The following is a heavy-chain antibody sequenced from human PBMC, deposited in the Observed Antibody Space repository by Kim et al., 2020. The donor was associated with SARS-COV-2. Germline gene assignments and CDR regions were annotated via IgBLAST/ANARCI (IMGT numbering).Heavy chain of an antibody. CDR3: ATYCSSTSCYDY. Sequence: YSHPTLKSRVTISVDTSKNQVSLKLSSVTAADTAVYYWATYCSSTSCYDYWGQGTLVTVSS. D-gene: IGHD2-2*01. V-gene: IGHV4-30-2*04. J-gene: IGHJ4*02.